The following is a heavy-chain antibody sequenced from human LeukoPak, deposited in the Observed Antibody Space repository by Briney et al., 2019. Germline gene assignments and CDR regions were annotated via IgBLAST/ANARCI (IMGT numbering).Heavy chain of an antibody. J-gene: IGHJ3*02. CDR3: ARLGGNSYWDAFDI. Sequence: SVKVSCKASGGTFSSYAISWVRQAPGQGLEWMGRIIPVFGTANYAQKFQGRVTITTDESTSTAYMELSSLRSEDTAVYYCARLGGNSYWDAFDIWGQGTMVTVSS. CDR2: IIPVFGTA. D-gene: IGHD4-23*01. CDR1: GGTFSSYA. V-gene: IGHV1-69*05.